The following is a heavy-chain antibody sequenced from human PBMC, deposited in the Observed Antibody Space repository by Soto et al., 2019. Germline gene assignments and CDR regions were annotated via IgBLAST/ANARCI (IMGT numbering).Heavy chain of an antibody. Sequence: SGPTLVNPTQTLTLTCTFSGFSLSTDDVGVGWIRQPPGKALDWLAVIYWDDDKRYSPSLKSRLTITKDTSKNQVLLTMTNMDPVDTATYFCARSRYSISSFDYWGQGALVTVSS. D-gene: IGHD6-6*01. J-gene: IGHJ4*02. CDR1: GFSLSTDDVG. V-gene: IGHV2-5*02. CDR2: IYWDDDK. CDR3: ARSRYSISSFDY.